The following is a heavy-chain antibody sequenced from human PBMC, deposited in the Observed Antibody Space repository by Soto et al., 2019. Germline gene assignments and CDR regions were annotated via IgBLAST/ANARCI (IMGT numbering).Heavy chain of an antibody. CDR1: GFTFSSYA. D-gene: IGHD4-17*01. CDR2: ISYDGSNK. J-gene: IGHJ4*02. CDR3: ARSLHYGDYYFDY. V-gene: IGHV3-30-3*01. Sequence: QVQLVESGGGVVQPGRSLRLSCAASGFTFSSYAMHWVRQAPGKGLEWVAVISYDGSNKYYADSVKGRFTISRDNSKNTLYLQMNSLRAEHTAVYYCARSLHYGDYYFDYWGQGTLVTVSS.